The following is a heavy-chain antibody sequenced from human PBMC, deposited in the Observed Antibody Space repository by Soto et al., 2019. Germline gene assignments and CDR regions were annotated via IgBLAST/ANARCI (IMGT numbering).Heavy chain of an antibody. J-gene: IGHJ4*02. Sequence: QVQLVESGGGVVQPGRSLRLSCAASGFTFSHYGIHWVHQAQGKGLEWLAVISYDGSNKHYADSVKGRFTVSRDNSKNTLYLQMNSLRAEDTAVYFCARYSGKYQGPIDYWGQGTLVTVSS. CDR2: ISYDGSNK. D-gene: IGHD1-26*01. CDR3: ARYSGKYQGPIDY. CDR1: GFTFSHYG. V-gene: IGHV3-30*03.